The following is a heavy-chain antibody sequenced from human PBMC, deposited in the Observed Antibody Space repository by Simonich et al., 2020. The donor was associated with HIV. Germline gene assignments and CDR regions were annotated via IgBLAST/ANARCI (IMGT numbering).Heavy chain of an antibody. J-gene: IGHJ4*02. V-gene: IGHV4-34*01. Sequence: QVQLQQWGAGLLKPSETLSLTCAVSGGSFSGYYWSWIRQPPGKGLEWIGEITHSGITNYKSSLNSRATISVDKSKNQFSLKLSSVTAADTAIYYCARRDRELILYFDYWGQGNLVTVSS. CDR1: GGSFSGYY. CDR3: ARRDRELILYFDY. D-gene: IGHD3-3*01. CDR2: ITHSGIT.